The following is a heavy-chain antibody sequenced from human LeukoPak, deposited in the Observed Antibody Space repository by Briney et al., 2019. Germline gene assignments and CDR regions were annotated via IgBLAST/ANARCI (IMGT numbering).Heavy chain of an antibody. CDR1: GLTFSSHG. CDR3: ARGVEPLAANTLAY. D-gene: IGHD1-14*01. V-gene: IGHV3-33*01. J-gene: IGHJ4*02. Sequence: PGGSLRLSCAASGLTFSSHGMHWVRQTPGKGLEWVAVIWYDGSNKYYADSVQGRFTISRDNSKNTLYLEMNSLSPDDTAVYYCARGVEPLAANTLAYWGQGTLVTVSS. CDR2: IWYDGSNK.